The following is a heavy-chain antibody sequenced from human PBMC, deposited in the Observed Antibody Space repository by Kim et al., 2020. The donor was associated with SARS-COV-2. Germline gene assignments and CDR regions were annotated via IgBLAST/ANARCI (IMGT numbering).Heavy chain of an antibody. D-gene: IGHD6-19*01. CDR2: IYYSGST. CDR1: GGSISSSSYY. V-gene: IGHV4-39*01. CDR3: ARQEAVAGTIYYYYGMDV. Sequence: SETLSLTCTVSGGSISSSSYYWGWIRQPPGKGLEWIGSIYYSGSTYYNPSLKSRVTISVDTSKNQFSLKLSSVTAADTAVYYCARQEAVAGTIYYYYGMDVWGQGTTVTVSS. J-gene: IGHJ6*02.